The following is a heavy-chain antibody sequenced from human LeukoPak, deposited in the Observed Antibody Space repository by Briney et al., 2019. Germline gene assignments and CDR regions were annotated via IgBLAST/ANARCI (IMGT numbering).Heavy chain of an antibody. Sequence: PSETLSHTCTVSGGSISSYYWSWIRQPPGKGLEWIGYIYYSGSTNYNPSLKSRVTISVDTSKNQFSLKLSSVTAADTAVYYCARHRGSLLARRNAFDIWGQGTMVTVSS. CDR1: GGSISSYY. V-gene: IGHV4-59*08. J-gene: IGHJ3*02. CDR2: IYYSGST. CDR3: ARHRGSLLARRNAFDI. D-gene: IGHD3-22*01.